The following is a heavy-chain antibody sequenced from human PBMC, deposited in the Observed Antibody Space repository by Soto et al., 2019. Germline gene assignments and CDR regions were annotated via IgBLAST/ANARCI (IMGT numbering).Heavy chain of an antibody. CDR2: ISAYNGNA. J-gene: IGHJ6*02. CDR3: ARDDTIFGVVTSGYYGMDV. V-gene: IGHV1-18*04. D-gene: IGHD3-3*01. CDR1: GYTFTSYG. Sequence: ASVKVSCKASGYTFTSYGISWVRQAPGQGLEWMGWISAYNGNANYAQKLQGRVTMTTDTSTSTAYMELRSLRSDDTAVYYCARDDTIFGVVTSGYYGMDVWGQGTTVTVSS.